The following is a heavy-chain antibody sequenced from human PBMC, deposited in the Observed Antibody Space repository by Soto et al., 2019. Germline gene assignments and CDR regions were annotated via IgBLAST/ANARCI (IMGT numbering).Heavy chain of an antibody. CDR2: IKEDGTEE. CDR1: GFTFSNHW. CDR3: TRDGAPGTVAEYLQH. V-gene: IGHV3-7*05. Sequence: GGSLRLSCAASGFTFSNHWMSWVRQAPGKGLEWVANIKEDGTEEYYVGSLEGRFTISRDNAKNSLYLQMSSLRAEDTAVYYCTRDGAPGTVAEYLQHWGQGTLVTVSS. D-gene: IGHD6-13*01. J-gene: IGHJ1*01.